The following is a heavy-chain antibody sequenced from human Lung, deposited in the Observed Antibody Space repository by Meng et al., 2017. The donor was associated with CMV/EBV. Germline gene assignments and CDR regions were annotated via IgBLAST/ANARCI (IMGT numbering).Heavy chain of an antibody. V-gene: IGHV3-15*01. CDR1: FTFSNAC. D-gene: IGHD3-22*01. CDR2: IISEADGGTT. J-gene: IGHJ4*02. CDR3: ASDLSYDASGLIDY. Sequence: FTFSNACMSWLRPAPGQGLVWVGRIISEADGGTTLHAAPVICRFTISSDDSQNTLYLQMTSLKTDDTAMYYCASDLSYDASGLIDYWGRGTLVTVSS.